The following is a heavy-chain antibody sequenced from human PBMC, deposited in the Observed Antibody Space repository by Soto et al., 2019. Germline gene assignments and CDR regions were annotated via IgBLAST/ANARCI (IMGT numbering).Heavy chain of an antibody. CDR2: IRSKAYGGTT. V-gene: IGHV3-49*03. Sequence: GGSLRLSCTASGFTFGYYAMSWFRQAPGKGLEWVGFIRSKAYGGTTEYAASVKGRFTISRDDSKSIAYLQMNSLKTEDTAVYYCTRDPLYYGSGYHGMDVWGQGTTVTVSS. CDR1: GFTFGYYA. J-gene: IGHJ6*02. D-gene: IGHD3-10*01. CDR3: TRDPLYYGSGYHGMDV.